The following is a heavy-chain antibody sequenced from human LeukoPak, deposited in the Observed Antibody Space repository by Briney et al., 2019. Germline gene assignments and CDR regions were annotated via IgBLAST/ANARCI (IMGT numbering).Heavy chain of an antibody. Sequence: ASVNVSCKASGYTFTSYYMHWVRQAPGQGLEWMGIINPSGGSTSYAQKFQGRVTMTRDTSTSTVYMELSSLRSEDTAVYYCASAYYYDSSGYSGPFDYWGQGTLVTVSS. D-gene: IGHD3-22*01. CDR3: ASAYYYDSSGYSGPFDY. J-gene: IGHJ4*02. V-gene: IGHV1-46*01. CDR2: INPSGGST. CDR1: GYTFTSYY.